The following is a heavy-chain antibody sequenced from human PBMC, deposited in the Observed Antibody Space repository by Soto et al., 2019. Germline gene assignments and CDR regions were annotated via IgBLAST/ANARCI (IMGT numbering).Heavy chain of an antibody. CDR3: AAELGFGKLSVV. D-gene: IGHD3-10*01. CDR2: IIPLFVTT. Sequence: QVQVVQSGVEVRRPGSSVKVSCKASGATSKTCVISWVRQAPGQGLGWRGGIIPLFVTTDFAQRFQGRLTITTDESTTTAYMELSRLRSEDTATYYCAAELGFGKLSVVWGQGTTVIVSS. CDR1: GATSKTCV. J-gene: IGHJ6*02. V-gene: IGHV1-69*01.